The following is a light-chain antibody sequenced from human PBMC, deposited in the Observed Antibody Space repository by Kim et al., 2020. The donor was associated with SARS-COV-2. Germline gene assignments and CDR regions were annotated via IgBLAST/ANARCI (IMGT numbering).Light chain of an antibody. V-gene: IGLV1-44*01. J-gene: IGLJ3*02. Sequence: ELTQPPSASGTPGQRVTISCSGSSSNIGSNNVVWYQQLPGAAPNLLIYSNNQRPSGIPDRFSGSRCGTSASLAISGLQSGDEADYYCAVWDDSLKQGVFGGGTQLTVL. CDR1: SSNIGSNN. CDR3: AVWDDSLKQGV. CDR2: SNN.